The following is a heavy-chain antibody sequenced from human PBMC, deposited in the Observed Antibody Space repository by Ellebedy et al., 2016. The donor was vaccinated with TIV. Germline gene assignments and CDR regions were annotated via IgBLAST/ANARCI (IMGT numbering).Heavy chain of an antibody. V-gene: IGHV3-30-3*02. CDR2: ISYDGSNK. J-gene: IGHJ4*02. Sequence: GGSLRLSXAASGFTFNNYAMHWVRQAPGKGLEWVAFISYDGSNKYYADSVKGRFTISRDNSKNTLYLQMNSLRAEDTAVYYCAKPAWVQKSYFDYWGQGTLVTVSS. CDR3: AKPAWVQKSYFDY. CDR1: GFTFNNYA. D-gene: IGHD6-19*01.